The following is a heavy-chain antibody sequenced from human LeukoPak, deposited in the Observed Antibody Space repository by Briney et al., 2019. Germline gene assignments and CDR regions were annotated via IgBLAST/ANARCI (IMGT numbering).Heavy chain of an antibody. Sequence: SETLSLTCAVYGGSFSGYYWSWIRQPPGKGLEWIGETNHRNTNYNPSLKSRVTISVDTSKNQFSLKLSSVTAADTAVYYCARGLHERITIFGVLRQKTTTPYYMDVWGKGTTVTVSS. D-gene: IGHD3-3*01. CDR2: TNHRNT. V-gene: IGHV4-34*01. CDR3: ARGLHERITIFGVLRQKTTTPYYMDV. CDR1: GGSFSGYY. J-gene: IGHJ6*03.